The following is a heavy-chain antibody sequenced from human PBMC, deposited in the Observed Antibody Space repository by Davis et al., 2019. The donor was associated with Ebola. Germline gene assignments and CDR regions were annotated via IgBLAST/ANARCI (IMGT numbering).Heavy chain of an antibody. V-gene: IGHV4-39*01. Sequence: MPSETLSLTCTVSGVSMRNTFYHWGWIRQTPEKGLEWIGSVFYNGRTDYNPSLRSRLIISIDTSKNDFSLKLTSMTAADTAVYYCARHRFSSSLQYFQHWGQGAPVIVSS. CDR2: VFYNGRT. D-gene: IGHD6-13*01. CDR3: ARHRFSSSLQYFQH. J-gene: IGHJ1*01. CDR1: GVSMRNTFYH.